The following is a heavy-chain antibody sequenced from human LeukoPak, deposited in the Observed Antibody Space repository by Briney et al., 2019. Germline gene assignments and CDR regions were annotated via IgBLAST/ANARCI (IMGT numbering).Heavy chain of an antibody. V-gene: IGHV4-31*03. J-gene: IGHJ4*02. D-gene: IGHD6-13*01. CDR2: IYYSGST. CDR3: ARAPGSSRYLD. CDR1: GGSINSGGYF. Sequence: SETLSLTCTVSGGSINSGGYFWNWIRQHPGKGLEWIGCIYYSGSTYYNPSLKSRVTISLGTSESHFSLKLSSVTAADTAVYYCARAPGSSRYLDWGQGTLVTVSS.